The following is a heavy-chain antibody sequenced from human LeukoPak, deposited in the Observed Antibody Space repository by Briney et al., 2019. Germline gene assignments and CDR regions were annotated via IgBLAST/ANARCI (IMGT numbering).Heavy chain of an antibody. D-gene: IGHD3-22*01. CDR3: ARQLTYYDSSGYCFDY. V-gene: IGHV5-51*01. Sequence: GESLKISCKGSGYSFTSYWIGWVRQVPGKGLEWMGIIYPGDSDTRYSPSFQGQATISADKSISTAYLQWSSLKASDTAMYYCARQLTYYDSSGYCFDYWGQGTLVTVSS. J-gene: IGHJ4*02. CDR2: IYPGDSDT. CDR1: GYSFTSYW.